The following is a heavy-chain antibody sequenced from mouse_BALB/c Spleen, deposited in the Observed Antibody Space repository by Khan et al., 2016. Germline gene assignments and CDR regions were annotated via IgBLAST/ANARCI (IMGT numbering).Heavy chain of an antibody. J-gene: IGHJ3*01. V-gene: IGHV9-2-1*01. CDR3: APGLKGRFAY. CDR1: GYTFTDYS. CDR2: INTETGEP. D-gene: IGHD1-3*01. Sequence: QIQLVQSGPELKKPGETVKISCKASGYTFTDYSMHWVKQAPGKGLKWMGWINTETGEPTYADDFKGRFAFSLETSASTAYLQINNLKKEGTATYFCAPGLKGRFAYWGQGTLVTVSA.